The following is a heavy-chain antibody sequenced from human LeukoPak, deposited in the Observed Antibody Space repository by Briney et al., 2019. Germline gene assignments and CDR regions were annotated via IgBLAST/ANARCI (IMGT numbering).Heavy chain of an antibody. CDR2: IYSGGST. CDR3: ARTSITMIVVAPLDY. D-gene: IGHD3-22*01. J-gene: IGHJ4*02. Sequence: GGSLRLSCAASGLIVSSNYMSWVRQAPGKGLEWVSVIYSGGSTYYADSVKGRFTISRDNSKNTLYLQMNSLRAEDTAVYYCARTSITMIVVAPLDYWGQGTLVTVSS. CDR1: GLIVSSNY. V-gene: IGHV3-53*05.